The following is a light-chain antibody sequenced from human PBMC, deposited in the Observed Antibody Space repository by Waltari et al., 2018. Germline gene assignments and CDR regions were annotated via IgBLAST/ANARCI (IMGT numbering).Light chain of an antibody. V-gene: IGLV2-14*01. CDR1: SSDVGGYNY. CDR2: EVS. Sequence: QSALTQPASVSGSPGQSITISCTGTSSDVGGYNYVSWYQQHPGKAPKVMIFEVSNRPSGVSNRFSGSKSGNTASLTISGLQADDEADYYCSSYTKSSSNYVFGTGTKVTVL. CDR3: SSYTKSSSNYV. J-gene: IGLJ1*01.